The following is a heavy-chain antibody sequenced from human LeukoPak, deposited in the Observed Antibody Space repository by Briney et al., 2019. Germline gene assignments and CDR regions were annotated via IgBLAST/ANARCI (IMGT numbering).Heavy chain of an antibody. D-gene: IGHD5-18*01. CDR3: ASGLGYTYGIDY. V-gene: IGHV3-23*01. CDR1: GFTFSSYA. CDR2: ISSSAGST. Sequence: PGGSLRLSCAASGFTFSSYAVSWVRQAPGKGLEWVSTISSSAGSTYYADSVKGRFTISRDNSKNTLYLQMNSLRAEDTALYYCASGLGYTYGIDYWGQGTLVTVSS. J-gene: IGHJ4*02.